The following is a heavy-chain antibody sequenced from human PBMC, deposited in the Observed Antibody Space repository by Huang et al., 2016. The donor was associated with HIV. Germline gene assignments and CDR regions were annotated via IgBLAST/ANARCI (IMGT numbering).Heavy chain of an antibody. D-gene: IGHD3-16*01. CDR3: AREVMTSFGGPFDP. CDR1: RGSLSGYY. CDR2: INYSGTI. J-gene: IGHJ5*02. Sequence: QVQLYQWGAGLLRPSETLSLPCAVYRGSLSGYYWSWIRQSPEKGLEWIGEINYSGTINYNPSLKSRVTISVDTSKKQLSLKLKSVTAADTAVYYCAREVMTSFGGPFDPWGQGTLVAVSS. V-gene: IGHV4-34*01.